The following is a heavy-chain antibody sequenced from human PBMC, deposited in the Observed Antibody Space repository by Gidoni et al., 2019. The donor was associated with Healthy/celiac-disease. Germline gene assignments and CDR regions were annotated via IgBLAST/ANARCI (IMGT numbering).Heavy chain of an antibody. V-gene: IGHV1-69*04. CDR1: GGTFSRYA. J-gene: IGHJ5*02. D-gene: IGHD2-2*01. CDR2: IIPILGIA. CDR3: ARKGYCSSTSCPSGDWFDP. Sequence: QVQLVQSGAEVKKPGSSVKVSCTASGGTFSRYAISWVRQAPGQGLEWMGRIIPILGIANYEQKFQGRVKITADKSTSTAYMELSSLRSEDTAVYYWARKGYCSSTSCPSGDWFDPWGQGTLVTVSS.